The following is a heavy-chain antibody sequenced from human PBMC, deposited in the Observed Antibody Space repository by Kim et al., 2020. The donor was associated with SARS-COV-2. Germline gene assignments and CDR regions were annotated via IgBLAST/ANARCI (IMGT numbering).Heavy chain of an antibody. V-gene: IGHV3-48*04. D-gene: IGHD2-2*01. CDR1: GFTFSSYS. Sequence: GGSLRLSCAASGFTFSSYSMNWVRQAPGKGLEWVSYISSSSTIYYADSVKGRFTISRDNAKNSLYLQMNSLRAEDTAVYYCARVGVVVPAWYYGMDVWGQGTTVTVSS. CDR2: ISSSSTI. J-gene: IGHJ6*02. CDR3: ARVGVVVPAWYYGMDV.